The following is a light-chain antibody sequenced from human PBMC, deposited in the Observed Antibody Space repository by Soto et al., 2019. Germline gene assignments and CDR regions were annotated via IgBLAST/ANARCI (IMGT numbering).Light chain of an antibody. Sequence: QSVLTQSPSASGTPGQRVTISCSGSRSNIGRNFAYWYQHVPGTAPRLLIQRNNERPSGVPDRFSGSKSGTSVSLAISGLRSEDEATYYCAAWDDSLDAQVFGGGTKLIVL. CDR2: RNN. CDR1: RSNIGRNF. CDR3: AAWDDSLDAQV. J-gene: IGLJ3*02. V-gene: IGLV1-47*01.